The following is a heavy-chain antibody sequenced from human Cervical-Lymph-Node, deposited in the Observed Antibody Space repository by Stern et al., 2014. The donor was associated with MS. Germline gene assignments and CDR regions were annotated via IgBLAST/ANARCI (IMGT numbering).Heavy chain of an antibody. CDR3: ARDSTASWYDY. J-gene: IGHJ4*02. CDR1: GGSISSYY. D-gene: IGHD6-13*01. CDR2: IYTRGST. Sequence: VQLLESGPGLVKPSETLSLTCTVSGGSISSYYWSWIRQPAGKGLEWIGRIYTRGSTNYNPSLKSRVTMSVAPPKNQLSPKLRPVTAADTAVYYCARDSTASWYDYWGQGTLVTVSS. V-gene: IGHV4-4*07.